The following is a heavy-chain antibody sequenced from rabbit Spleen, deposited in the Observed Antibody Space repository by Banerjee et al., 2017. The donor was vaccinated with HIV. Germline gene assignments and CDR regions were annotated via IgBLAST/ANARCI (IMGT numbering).Heavy chain of an antibody. V-gene: IGHV1S40*01. J-gene: IGHJ6*01. D-gene: IGHD6-1*01. CDR2: IYAASGGNT. CDR3: ARTTYGYDDYADLYYAAMDL. CDR1: GFDFSSDA. Sequence: QSLEESGGDLVQPEGSLTLTCKGSGFDFSSDAMCWVRQAPGKGLEWIACIYAASGGNTYYSSWAKGRFTISKTSSTTVTLQMTSLTAADTATYFCARTTYGYDDYADLYYAAMDLWGQGTLVTVS.